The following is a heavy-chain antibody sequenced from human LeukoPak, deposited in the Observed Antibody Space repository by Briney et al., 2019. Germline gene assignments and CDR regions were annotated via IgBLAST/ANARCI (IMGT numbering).Heavy chain of an antibody. J-gene: IGHJ1*01. CDR3: ASYLDSSGYLQYFQP. V-gene: IGHV4-34*01. CDR1: GGSFSGYY. Sequence: SETLSLTCAVYGGSFSGYYWSWIRQPPGKGLEWIGEINHSGSTNYNPSLKSRVTISVDTSKNQFSLMLHSVTAADAAIYYCASYLDSSGYLQYFQPWGQGTLVTVSS. CDR2: INHSGST. D-gene: IGHD3-22*01.